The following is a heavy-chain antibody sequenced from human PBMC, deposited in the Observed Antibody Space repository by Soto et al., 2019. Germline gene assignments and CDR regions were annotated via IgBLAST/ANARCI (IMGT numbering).Heavy chain of an antibody. Sequence: SETLSLTCTVSGGSISSYYWSWIRQPPGKGLEWIGYIYYSGSTNYNPSLKSRVTISVDTSKNQFSLKLSSVTAADTAVYYCARHDSGYDLDYWGQGTLVTVSS. CDR3: ARHDSGYDLDY. J-gene: IGHJ4*02. D-gene: IGHD5-12*01. CDR2: IYYSGST. CDR1: GGSISSYY. V-gene: IGHV4-59*08.